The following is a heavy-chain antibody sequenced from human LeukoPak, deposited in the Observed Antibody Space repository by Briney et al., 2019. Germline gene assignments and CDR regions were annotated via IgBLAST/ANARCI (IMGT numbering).Heavy chain of an antibody. D-gene: IGHD3-10*01. CDR1: GGSISSGGYY. V-gene: IGHV4-31*03. J-gene: IGHJ4*02. CDR3: ARVHYGSGSSFDY. CDR2: IYYSGST. Sequence: SETPSLTCTVSGGSISSGGYYWSWIRQHPGKGLEWIGYIYYSGSTYYNPSLKSRVTISVDTSKNQFSLKLSSVTAADTAVYYCARVHYGSGSSFDYWGQGTLVTVSS.